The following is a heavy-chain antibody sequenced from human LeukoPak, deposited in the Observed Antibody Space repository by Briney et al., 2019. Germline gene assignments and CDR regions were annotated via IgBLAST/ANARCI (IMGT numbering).Heavy chain of an antibody. J-gene: IGHJ3*02. Sequence: SETLSLTCAVYGGSFSGYYWSWIRQPPGKGLEWIGEINHSGSTNYNPSLKSRVTISVDTSKNQFSLKLSSVTAADTAVYYCARGPHRAINVLRYFDWSPGAFDIWGQGTMVTVSS. D-gene: IGHD3-9*01. CDR1: GGSFSGYY. CDR3: ARGPHRAINVLRYFDWSPGAFDI. V-gene: IGHV4-34*01. CDR2: INHSGST.